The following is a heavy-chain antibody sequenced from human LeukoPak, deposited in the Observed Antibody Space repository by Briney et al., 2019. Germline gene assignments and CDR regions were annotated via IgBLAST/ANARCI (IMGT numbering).Heavy chain of an antibody. D-gene: IGHD3-16*01. Sequence: ASVKVSCKASGYTFTSYDINWVRQATGQGLEWMGWMNPNSGNTGYAQKFQGRVTMTRNTSISTAYMELSSLRPEDTAVYYCARGRSVKRILNYWGQGTLVTVSS. CDR3: ARGRSVKRILNY. CDR2: MNPNSGNT. CDR1: GYTFTSYD. J-gene: IGHJ4*02. V-gene: IGHV1-8*01.